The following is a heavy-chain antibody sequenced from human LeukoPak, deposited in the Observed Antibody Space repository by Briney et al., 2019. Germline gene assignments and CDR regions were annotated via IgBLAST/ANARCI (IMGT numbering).Heavy chain of an antibody. CDR1: GGTFSSYA. D-gene: IGHD6-19*01. CDR2: IIPIFGTA. Sequence: RASVKVSCKASGGTFSSYAISWVRQAPGQGLEWMGGIIPIFGTANYAQKFQGRVTITTDESTSTAYMELSSLRSEDTAVYYCARGPGGYRSGWSNVYFDYWGQGTLVTVSS. V-gene: IGHV1-69*05. J-gene: IGHJ4*02. CDR3: ARGPGGYRSGWSNVYFDY.